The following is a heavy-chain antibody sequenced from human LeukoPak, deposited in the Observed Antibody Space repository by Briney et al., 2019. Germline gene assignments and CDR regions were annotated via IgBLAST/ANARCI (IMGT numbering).Heavy chain of an antibody. J-gene: IGHJ4*02. Sequence: TSSETLSFTCTVSGGFISSYFWSWIRQPAGKGLEWIRRIYTSGSTNYNPSLKSRVTMSVDTSKNHASLKRSSVTAADTAVYYCARESLGSFRPRPNRIAAAGTPSFDYWGQGTLVTVSS. D-gene: IGHD6-13*01. CDR1: GGFISSYF. CDR2: IYTSGST. CDR3: ARESLGSFRPRPNRIAAAGTPSFDY. V-gene: IGHV4-4*07.